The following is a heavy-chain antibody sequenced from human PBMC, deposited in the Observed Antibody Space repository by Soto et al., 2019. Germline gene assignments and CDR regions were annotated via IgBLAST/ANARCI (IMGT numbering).Heavy chain of an antibody. D-gene: IGHD2-2*01. J-gene: IGHJ6*02. CDR2: IYYSGST. V-gene: IGHV4-30-4*08. Sequence: SETLSLTCTVSGGSISSGGYYWSWIRQHPGKGLEWIGYIYYSGSTYYNPSLKSRVTISVDTSKNQFSLKLSSVTAADTAVYYCARVPLVPAASYGMDVWGQGTTVTVSS. CDR1: GGSISSGGYY. CDR3: ARVPLVPAASYGMDV.